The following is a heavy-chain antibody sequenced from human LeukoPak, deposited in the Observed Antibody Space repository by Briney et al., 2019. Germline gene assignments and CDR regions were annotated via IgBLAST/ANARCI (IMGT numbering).Heavy chain of an antibody. V-gene: IGHV4-34*01. CDR3: ARGRGSGWLRNWFDP. J-gene: IGHJ5*02. CDR2: INHSGST. D-gene: IGHD6-19*01. CDR1: GGSFSGYY. Sequence: SETLSLTCAVYGGSFSGYYWSWIRQPPGKGLKWIGEINHSGSTNYNPSLKSRVTISVDTSKNQFSLKLSSVTAADTAVYYCARGRGSGWLRNWFDPWGQGTLVTVSS.